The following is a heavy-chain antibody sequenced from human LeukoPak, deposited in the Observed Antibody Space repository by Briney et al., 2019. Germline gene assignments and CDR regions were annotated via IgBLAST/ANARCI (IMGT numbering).Heavy chain of an antibody. CDR2: ISGGGSST. Sequence: ASETLSLTCTVSGGSISSYYWSWVRQAPGKGLEWVSVISGGGSSTNYADSVKGRFTISRENSKNTLYLQMNSLRAEDTAVYYCAHTDSYYFDSGMVSWGQGALVTVSS. D-gene: IGHD3-22*01. CDR1: GGSISSYY. V-gene: IGHV3-23*01. CDR3: AHTDSYYFDSGMVS. J-gene: IGHJ5*02.